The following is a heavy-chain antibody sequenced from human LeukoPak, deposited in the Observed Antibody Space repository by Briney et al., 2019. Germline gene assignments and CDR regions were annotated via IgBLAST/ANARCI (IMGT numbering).Heavy chain of an antibody. V-gene: IGHV4-61*02. CDR2: IYTSGST. CDR3: ARDEYYYDSSGYYGSYHYYMDV. J-gene: IGHJ6*03. D-gene: IGHD3-22*01. CDR1: GGSISSGSYY. Sequence: PSETLSLTCTVSGGSISSGSYYWSWIRQTAGKGLEWIRRIYTSGSTNYNPSLKSRVTISVDTSKNQFSLKLSSVTAADTAVYYCARDEYYYDSSGYYGSYHYYMDVSGKGATVTVSS.